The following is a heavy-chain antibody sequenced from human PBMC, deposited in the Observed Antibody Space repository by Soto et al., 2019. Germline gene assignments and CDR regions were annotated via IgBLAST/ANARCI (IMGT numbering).Heavy chain of an antibody. J-gene: IGHJ5*02. CDR1: GFPFSHYW. CDR3: TSDTFGLRDT. Sequence: PXASLRLSCAASGFPFSHYWMHWVRQTPGKGLVWVSRINPAGTITNYADSVEGRFTISRDNADSALFLQMNSLSAEDTAIYYCTSDTFGLRDTWGQGTLVTVSS. D-gene: IGHD3-16*01. V-gene: IGHV3-74*01. CDR2: INPAGTIT.